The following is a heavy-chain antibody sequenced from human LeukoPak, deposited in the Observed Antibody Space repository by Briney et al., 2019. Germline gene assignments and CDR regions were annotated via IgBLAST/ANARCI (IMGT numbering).Heavy chain of an antibody. CDR3: ARVPGSIFGPGYMDV. CDR1: DGSITSNY. V-gene: IGHV4-59*01. Sequence: SETLSPTCTVSDGSITSNYWSWLRQPPGKGLEWIAYIYYSGSTNYNPSLKSRVTISVDTSKNQFSLKLSSVTAADTAVYYCARVPGSIFGPGYMDVWGKGTTVTVS. J-gene: IGHJ6*03. D-gene: IGHD3-3*01. CDR2: IYYSGST.